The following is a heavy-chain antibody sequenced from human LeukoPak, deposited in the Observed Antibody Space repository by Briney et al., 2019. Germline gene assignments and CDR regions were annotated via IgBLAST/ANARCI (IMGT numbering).Heavy chain of an antibody. CDR1: GFAFSSHA. D-gene: IGHD3-3*01. V-gene: IGHV3-23*01. Sequence: PGESLRLSCAASGFAFSSHAMTWVRQAPGKGLEWVSSISGSAEKTYYADSVKGRFTISRDSSQKILNLRMDNLRVEDTAIYYCARGSTYDFWSGDALDVWGQGTMVTVAS. CDR3: ARGSTYDFWSGDALDV. CDR2: ISGSAEKT. J-gene: IGHJ3*01.